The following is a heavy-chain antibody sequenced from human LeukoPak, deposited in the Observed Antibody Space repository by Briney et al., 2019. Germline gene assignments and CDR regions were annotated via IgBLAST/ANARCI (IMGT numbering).Heavy chain of an antibody. D-gene: IGHD3-22*01. V-gene: IGHV4-59*01. J-gene: IGHJ6*03. CDR1: GGSISSYY. CDR2: IYYSGST. Sequence: SETPSLTCTVSGGSISSYYWSWIRQPPGKGLEWIGYIYYSGSTNYNPSLKSRVTISVDTSKNQFSLKLSSVTAADTAVYYCARDLAAGYYDSSGYYYYYYYMDVWGKGTTVTVSS. CDR3: ARDLAAGYYDSSGYYYYYYYMDV.